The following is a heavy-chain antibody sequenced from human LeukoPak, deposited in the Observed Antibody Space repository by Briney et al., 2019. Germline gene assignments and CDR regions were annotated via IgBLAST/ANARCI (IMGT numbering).Heavy chain of an antibody. Sequence: PSETLSLTCTVSGGSISSSSYYWGWIRQPPGKGLEWIGSIYYSGSTYYNPSLKSRVTTSVDTSKNQFSLKLSSVTAADTAVYYCASRPVLRFLEWLLPFDYWGQGTLVTVSS. J-gene: IGHJ4*02. CDR2: IYYSGST. CDR3: ASRPVLRFLEWLLPFDY. D-gene: IGHD3-3*01. V-gene: IGHV4-39*01. CDR1: GGSISSSSYY.